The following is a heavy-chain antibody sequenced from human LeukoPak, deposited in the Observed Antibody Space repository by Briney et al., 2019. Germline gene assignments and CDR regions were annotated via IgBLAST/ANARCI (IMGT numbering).Heavy chain of an antibody. CDR1: GYTFTSYG. Sequence: ASVTVSCKASGYTFTSYGIGWVRQAPGQGLEWMGWISAYNGNTNYAQKLQGRVTMTTDISTSTAYMELRSLRSDDTAVYYCARDLEILAAGSLPFDYWGQGTLVTVSS. CDR2: ISAYNGNT. D-gene: IGHD6-13*01. V-gene: IGHV1-18*01. CDR3: ARDLEILAAGSLPFDY. J-gene: IGHJ4*02.